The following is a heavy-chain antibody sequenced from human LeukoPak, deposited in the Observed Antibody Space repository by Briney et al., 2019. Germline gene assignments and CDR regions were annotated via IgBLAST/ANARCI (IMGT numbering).Heavy chain of an antibody. V-gene: IGHV4-59*01. CDR2: IYYSGST. CDR1: GGSISSYY. J-gene: IGHJ5*02. Sequence: SETPSLTCTVSGGSISSYYWSWIRQPPGKGLEWIGYIYYSGSTNYNPSLKSRVTISVDTSKNQFSLKLSSVTAADTAVYYCAGYSRYNWFDPWGQGTLVTVSS. CDR3: AGYSRYNWFDP. D-gene: IGHD6-13*01.